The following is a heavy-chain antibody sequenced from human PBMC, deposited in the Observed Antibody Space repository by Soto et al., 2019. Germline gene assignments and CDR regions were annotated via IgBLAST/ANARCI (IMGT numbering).Heavy chain of an antibody. CDR3: AHRGGWLDFDS. Sequence: QITLKESGPTLVKPTQTLTLTCTFSGFSLTTTGVGVGWIRQPPGKAPEWLALIYWNDDKRYSLPLKNRVTITKDTSKNQVVLTMTNMDPVDTATYYCAHRGGWLDFDSWGQGTLVTVSS. D-gene: IGHD5-12*01. V-gene: IGHV2-5*01. CDR1: GFSLTTTGVG. J-gene: IGHJ4*02. CDR2: IYWNDDK.